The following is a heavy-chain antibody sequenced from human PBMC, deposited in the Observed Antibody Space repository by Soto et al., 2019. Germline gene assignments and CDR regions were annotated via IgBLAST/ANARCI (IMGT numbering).Heavy chain of an antibody. CDR2: IDPSDSYT. J-gene: IGHJ6*02. Sequence: PGESLKISCKGSGYSFTSYWISWVRQMPGKGLEWMGRIDPSDSYTNYSPSFQGHVTISADKPISTAYLQWSSLKASDTAMYYCASPAYWAYGMDVWGQGTTVTVSS. CDR1: GYSFTSYW. V-gene: IGHV5-10-1*01. D-gene: IGHD2-8*02. CDR3: ASPAYWAYGMDV.